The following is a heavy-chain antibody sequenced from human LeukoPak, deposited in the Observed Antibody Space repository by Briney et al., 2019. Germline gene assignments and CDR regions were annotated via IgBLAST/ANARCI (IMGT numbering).Heavy chain of an antibody. J-gene: IGHJ4*02. CDR3: ARDHYYDSSGYYPTFDY. D-gene: IGHD3-22*01. Sequence: PGRSLRLSCAASGFTFSSYGMHWVRQAPGKGLEWVAVIWYDGSNKYYADAVKGRFTISRDNSKNTLYLQMNSLRAEDTAVYYCARDHYYDSSGYYPTFDYWGQGTLVTVSS. V-gene: IGHV3-33*01. CDR2: IWYDGSNK. CDR1: GFTFSSYG.